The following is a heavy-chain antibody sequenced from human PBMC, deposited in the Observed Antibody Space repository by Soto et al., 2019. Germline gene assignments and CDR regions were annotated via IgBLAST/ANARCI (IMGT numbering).Heavy chain of an antibody. CDR2: ISGSGGTT. V-gene: IGHV3-23*01. CDR1: GFTFSSYV. Sequence: EVQVLESGGGLVLPGGSLRLSCAASGFTFSSYVMIWVRQAPGKGLEWVSAISGSGGTTYYTDSVKGRFTISRDNSKNTMYLQMNSLRAEDTAAYYCAKGGGSSSGEHYYYMDVWGKGTTVTVSS. D-gene: IGHD6-6*01. J-gene: IGHJ6*03. CDR3: AKGGGSSSGEHYYYMDV.